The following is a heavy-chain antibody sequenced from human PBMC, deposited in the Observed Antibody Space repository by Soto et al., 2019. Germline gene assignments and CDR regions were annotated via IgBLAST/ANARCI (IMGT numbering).Heavy chain of an antibody. V-gene: IGHV1-24*01. CDR2: FDPEDGET. D-gene: IGHD6-19*01. Sequence: ASLKVFWKGSGYTNTVLSRGWVRKNHGKGLEWMGGFDPEDGETIYAQKFRGRVTMTEDTSTDTAYMELSSLRSEDTAVYYCATLRIAGAGNYYYYGMDVWGQGTTVTVSS. CDR1: GYTNTVLS. CDR3: ATLRIAGAGNYYYYGMDV. J-gene: IGHJ6*02.